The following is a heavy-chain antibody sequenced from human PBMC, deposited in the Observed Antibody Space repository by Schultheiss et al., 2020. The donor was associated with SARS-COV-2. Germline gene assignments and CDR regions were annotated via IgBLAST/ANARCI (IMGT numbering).Heavy chain of an antibody. J-gene: IGHJ2*01. CDR3: ARGNVVVTHWYFDL. V-gene: IGHV4-31*03. D-gene: IGHD2-21*02. CDR1: GGSISSGGYY. Sequence: SETLSLTCTVYGGSISSGGYYWSWIRQHPGKGLEWIGYIYYSGSTYYNPSLKSRVTMSVDTSKNQFSLKLSSVTAADTAVYYCARGNVVVTHWYFDLWGRGTLVTVSS. CDR2: IYYSGST.